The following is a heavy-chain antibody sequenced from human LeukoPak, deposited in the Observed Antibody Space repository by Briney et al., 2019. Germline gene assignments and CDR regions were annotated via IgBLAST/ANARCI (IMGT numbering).Heavy chain of an antibody. V-gene: IGHV1-46*01. CDR2: ISPSDGSR. CDR3: VRAYNREAVTGPTNAPFDY. CDR1: GYTFTNYY. J-gene: IGHJ4*02. D-gene: IGHD6-19*01. Sequence: GASVKISCKASGYTFTNYYMHWVRQAPGQGLEWMGIISPSDGSRSYAQKFQGRVTMTRDTSKSTVYMELSSLRSEDTAAYYCVRAYNREAVTGPTNAPFDYWGQGTLVPVSS.